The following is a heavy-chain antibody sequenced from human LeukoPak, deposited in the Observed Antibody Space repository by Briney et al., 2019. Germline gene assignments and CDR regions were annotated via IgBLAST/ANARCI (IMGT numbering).Heavy chain of an antibody. J-gene: IGHJ6*02. Sequence: GGSLRLSCAASGFTFSNYWMHWVRHAPGAALMWVSRIKSDGSSTTYVDSVKSRFTISRDNAKNTLYLQMNSLRAEDTAVYYCSRDSLSSCGGDCYSGLDVWGQGTTVTVSS. CDR2: IKSDGSST. CDR1: GFTFSNYW. V-gene: IGHV3-74*01. D-gene: IGHD2-21*02. CDR3: SRDSLSSCGGDCYSGLDV.